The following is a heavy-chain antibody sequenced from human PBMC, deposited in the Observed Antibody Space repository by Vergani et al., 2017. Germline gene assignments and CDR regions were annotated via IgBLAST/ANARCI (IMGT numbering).Heavy chain of an antibody. J-gene: IGHJ4*02. D-gene: IGHD2-15*01. CDR2: SIPIFGTA. CDR3: ARSDCSGGSCYHFGY. Sequence: QVQLVQSGAEVKKPGSSVKVSCKAPGGTFSSYAISWVRQAPGHGLEWMGGSIPIFGTANYAQKFQGRVTITADESTSTAYMELSSLRSEDTAVYYCARSDCSGGSCYHFGYWGQGTLVTVSS. V-gene: IGHV1-69*01. CDR1: GGTFSSYA.